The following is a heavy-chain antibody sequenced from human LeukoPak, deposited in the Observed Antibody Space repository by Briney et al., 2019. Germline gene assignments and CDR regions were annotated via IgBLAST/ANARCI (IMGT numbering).Heavy chain of an antibody. CDR1: GGSISSYY. CDR3: AKSSGSLFDP. D-gene: IGHD3-10*01. J-gene: IGHJ5*02. V-gene: IGHV4-34*01. CDR2: SNHSGGT. Sequence: SETLSLTCTVSGGSISSYYWSWIRQSPGKGLEWLGESNHSGGTYYTPSLKSRVTFSVDTSKNQFSLKLSSVTAADTAVYYCAKSSGSLFDPWGQGTLVTVSS.